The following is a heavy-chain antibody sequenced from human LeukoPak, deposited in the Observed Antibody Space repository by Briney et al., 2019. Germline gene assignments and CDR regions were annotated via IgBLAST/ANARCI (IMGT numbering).Heavy chain of an antibody. D-gene: IGHD1-26*01. Sequence: GGSLRLSCAASGFIFSEYYMSWIRQAPGKGLEWVSYISGSRNIMYYADSVKGRFTISRDNAKSSLYLQMNSLRTEDTAVYYCARDPYSGSYWADYYYYMDVWGKGTTVTISS. CDR2: ISGSRNIM. CDR1: GFIFSEYY. CDR3: ARDPYSGSYWADYYYYMDV. V-gene: IGHV3-11*04. J-gene: IGHJ6*03.